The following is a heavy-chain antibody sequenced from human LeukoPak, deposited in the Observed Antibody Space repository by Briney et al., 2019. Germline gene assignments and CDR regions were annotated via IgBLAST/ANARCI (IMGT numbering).Heavy chain of an antibody. CDR3: AKAPVTTCSGAYCYPFDY. CDR1: GFTLSSYA. CDR2: ISVSGNT. D-gene: IGHD2-15*01. V-gene: IGHV3-23*01. J-gene: IGHJ4*02. Sequence: GGSLRLSCAASGFTLSSYAMSWVRQGPGKGLEGVSAISVSGNTYHADSVKGRFTISGDSSKNALYLQMNSLRAGDAAVYYCAKAPVTTCSGAYCYPFDYWSQGTLVTVSS.